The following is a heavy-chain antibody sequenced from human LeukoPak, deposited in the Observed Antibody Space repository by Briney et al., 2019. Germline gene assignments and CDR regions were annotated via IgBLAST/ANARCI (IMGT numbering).Heavy chain of an antibody. V-gene: IGHV4-61*02. Sequence: PSETLSLTCTVSGGCISSGSYYWSWIRQPAGKGLEWIGRIYTSGSTNYNPSLKSRVTMSVDTSKNQFSLKLSSVTAADTAVYYCAYRPDHDYGDPDLFDYWGQGTLVTVSS. CDR3: AYRPDHDYGDPDLFDY. CDR2: IYTSGST. J-gene: IGHJ4*02. CDR1: GGCISSGSYY. D-gene: IGHD4-17*01.